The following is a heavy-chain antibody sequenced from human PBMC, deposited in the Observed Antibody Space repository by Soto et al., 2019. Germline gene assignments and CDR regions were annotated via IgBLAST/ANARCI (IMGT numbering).Heavy chain of an antibody. CDR2: IWGGGSNK. V-gene: IGHV3-23*01. CDR1: GFTFSSYA. CDR3: ATTGPY. Sequence: GGSLRLSCAASGFTFSSYAMSWVRQAPGKGLEWVAVIWGGGSNKYYADSVKGRFTISRDNSKNTVSLQMNSLRDEDSAAYYCATTGPYWGQGTLVTVSS. J-gene: IGHJ4*02.